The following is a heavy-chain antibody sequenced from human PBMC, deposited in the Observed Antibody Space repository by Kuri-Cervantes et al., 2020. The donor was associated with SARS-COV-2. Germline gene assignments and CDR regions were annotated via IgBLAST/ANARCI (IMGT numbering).Heavy chain of an antibody. V-gene: IGHV4-4*02. CDR2: IYYSGST. CDR3: ARHLWSDGMDV. J-gene: IGHJ6*02. Sequence: GSLRLSCAVSGGSISSSNWWSWVRQPPGKGLEWIGEIYYSGSTYYNPSLKSRVTISVDTSKNQFSLKLSSVTAADTAVYYCARHLWSDGMDVWGQGTTVTVSS. CDR1: GGSISSSNW. D-gene: IGHD2-8*02.